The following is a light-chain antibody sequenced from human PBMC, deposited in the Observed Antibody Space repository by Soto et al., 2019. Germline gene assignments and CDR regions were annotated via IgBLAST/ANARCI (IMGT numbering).Light chain of an antibody. CDR1: QRVXSSS. J-gene: IGKJ1*01. CDR2: CAS. Sequence: IVLTQSPGTLSLSPGERATLSCRASQRVXSSSLAWYQKKPGQAPRLLXACASSRAAGSPDRFSGSGSGTEFTLPISSLQSEDFAVYYCQQRSNGPLTFGQGTKVDIK. CDR3: QQRSNGPLT. V-gene: IGKV3D-20*02.